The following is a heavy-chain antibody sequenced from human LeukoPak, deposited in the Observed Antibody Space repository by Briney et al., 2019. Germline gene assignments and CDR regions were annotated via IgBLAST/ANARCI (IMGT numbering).Heavy chain of an antibody. CDR2: IGRSSSPI. V-gene: IGHV3-48*01. Sequence: GGSLRLSCAASGFTFSNYSMNWVRQAPGKGLEWVSYIGRSSSPIYYADSVKGRFTISRDNAKNSLYLQMNGLRAEDTAVYYCARGPSSQFRTDYWGQGTLVTVSS. J-gene: IGHJ4*02. D-gene: IGHD2-2*01. CDR3: ARGPSSQFRTDY. CDR1: GFTFSNYS.